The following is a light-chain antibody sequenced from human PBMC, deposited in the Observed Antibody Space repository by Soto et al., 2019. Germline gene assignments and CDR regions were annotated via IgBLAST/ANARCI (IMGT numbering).Light chain of an antibody. CDR3: LQYESLPYG. CDR1: QDIRKY. J-gene: IGKJ2*03. Sequence: DVQMTQSPSSLAASVGDRVTITCQARQDIRKYLNWYQEKPGSPPKLLIYDATNLEAGVPSRFSGSGYGTDYSLSITDLQPEDFATYYCLQYESLPYGFGQGTKLKI. CDR2: DAT. V-gene: IGKV1-33*01.